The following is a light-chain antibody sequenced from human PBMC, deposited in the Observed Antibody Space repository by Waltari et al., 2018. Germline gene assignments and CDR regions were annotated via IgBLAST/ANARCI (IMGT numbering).Light chain of an antibody. CDR3: CSYTGGYTWV. J-gene: IGLJ3*02. CDR2: DGT. Sequence: CTGTSSDLSTYNYVSWYQQHPGKAPKLLVQDGTRRPSGVPDRFSGSRSGNTASLTISGLQAEDEADYYCCSYTGGYTWVFGGGTKLTVL. CDR1: SSDLSTYNY. V-gene: IGLV2-11*03.